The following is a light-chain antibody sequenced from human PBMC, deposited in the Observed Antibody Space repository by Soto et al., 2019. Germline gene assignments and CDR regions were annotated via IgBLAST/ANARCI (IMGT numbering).Light chain of an antibody. V-gene: IGLV1-47*01. J-gene: IGLJ2*01. CDR2: RNN. CDR3: AAWDDSLSGPV. Sequence: QAVLTQPPSAYGTPGQRVTISCSGSSSNIGSNYVYWYQQLPGTAPKLLIYRNNQRPSGVPDRFPGSKSGTSASLAISGLRSEDEADYYCAAWDDSLSGPVFGGGTKLTVL. CDR1: SSNIGSNY.